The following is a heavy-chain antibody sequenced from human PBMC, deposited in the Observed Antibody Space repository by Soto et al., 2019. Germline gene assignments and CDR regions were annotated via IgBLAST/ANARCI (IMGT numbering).Heavy chain of an antibody. J-gene: IGHJ4*02. CDR3: ASAYYYGSGSYLFDY. D-gene: IGHD3-10*01. CDR1: GGSISSSIYY. CDR2: IYYSGST. Sequence: SETLSLTCTVSGGSISSSIYYGGWIRQPPGKGLEWIGSIYYSGSTYYNPSLKSRVTISVDTSKNQFSLKLSSVTAADTAVYYCASAYYYGSGSYLFDYWGQGTLVTVS. V-gene: IGHV4-39*01.